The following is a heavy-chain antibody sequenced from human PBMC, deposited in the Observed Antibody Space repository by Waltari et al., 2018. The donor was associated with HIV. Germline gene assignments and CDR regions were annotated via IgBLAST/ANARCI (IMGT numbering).Heavy chain of an antibody. D-gene: IGHD3-3*01. CDR3: ARVRSYYDFWSGYFDY. Sequence: QVQLVESGGGVVQPGRSLSLSCAESGFTFSSYGMLWVLQAPGKGLEWVAVIWYDGSNKYYADSVKGRFTISRDNSKNTLYLQMNSLRAEDTAVYYCARVRSYYDFWSGYFDYWGQGTLVTVSS. J-gene: IGHJ4*02. V-gene: IGHV3-33*01. CDR1: GFTFSSYG. CDR2: IWYDGSNK.